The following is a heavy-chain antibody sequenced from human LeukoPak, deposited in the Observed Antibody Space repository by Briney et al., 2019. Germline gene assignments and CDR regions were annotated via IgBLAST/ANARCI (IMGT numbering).Heavy chain of an antibody. V-gene: IGHV3-23*01. J-gene: IGHJ4*02. D-gene: IGHD3-10*01. CDR1: GFTFSSYA. Sequence: GGSLRLSCAASGFTFSSYAMSWVRQAPGKGLEWVSAISGSGGSTYYADSVKGRFTISRDNSKNTLYLQMNSLRAEDTAVYYCAKDGGGGTMVRDRTHYFDYWGQGTLVTVSS. CDR2: ISGSGGST. CDR3: AKDGGGGTMVRDRTHYFDY.